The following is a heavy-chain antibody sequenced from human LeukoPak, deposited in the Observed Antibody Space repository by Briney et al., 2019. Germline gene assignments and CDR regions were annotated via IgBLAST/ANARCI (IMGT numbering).Heavy chain of an antibody. CDR2: IKSKTDGGTT. Sequence: GGSLRLSCAASGFTFSNAWMSWVRQAPGKGLEWVGRIKSKTDGGTTDYAAPVKGRFTISRDDSKNMLYLQMNGLKTEDAAVYYCTTDHAVQWLEWYYFDYWGQGTLVTVSS. CDR1: GFTFSNAW. V-gene: IGHV3-15*01. D-gene: IGHD6-19*01. CDR3: TTDHAVQWLEWYYFDY. J-gene: IGHJ4*02.